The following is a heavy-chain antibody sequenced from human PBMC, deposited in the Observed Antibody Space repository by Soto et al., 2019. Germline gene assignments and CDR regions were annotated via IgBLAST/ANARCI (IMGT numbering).Heavy chain of an antibody. Sequence: SVKVSCKASGGTFSIYGFSWVRQAPGQGPEWIGGIIPILTTPNYAQKFHGRVTIVADESTTTVYMELSSLKSEDTAVYYCAREGRGKKAGYNGLVSLGYWGQGTLVTVSS. V-gene: IGHV1-69*13. CDR1: GGTFSIYG. CDR2: IIPILTTP. CDR3: AREGRGKKAGYNGLVSLGY. D-gene: IGHD2-2*02. J-gene: IGHJ4*02.